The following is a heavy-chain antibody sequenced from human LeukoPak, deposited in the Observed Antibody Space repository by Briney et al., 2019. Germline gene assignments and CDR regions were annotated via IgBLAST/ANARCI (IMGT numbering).Heavy chain of an antibody. J-gene: IGHJ6*03. Sequence: ASVKVSCKAPGYTFTAYYMHWVRQAPGQGLEWMGWINPKSGGTNYAQKFQGRVTMTRDTSISTAYMELSRLRSDGTAVYYCARDAIAAAGTQLPYYYYYMDVWGKGTTVTISS. D-gene: IGHD6-13*01. CDR2: INPKSGGT. CDR1: GYTFTAYY. V-gene: IGHV1-2*02. CDR3: ARDAIAAAGTQLPYYYYYMDV.